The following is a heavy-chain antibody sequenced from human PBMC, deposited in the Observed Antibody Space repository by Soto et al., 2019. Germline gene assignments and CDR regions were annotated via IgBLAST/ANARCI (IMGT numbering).Heavy chain of an antibody. CDR2: INHSGST. CDR3: AIQTRGDTAMVVFDY. J-gene: IGHJ4*02. V-gene: IGHV4-34*01. D-gene: IGHD5-18*01. Sequence: QVQLQQWGAGLLKPSETLSLTCAVYGGSFSGYYWSWIRQPPGKGLEWIGEINHSGSTNYNPSLKSRVTISVDTSKNQFALKLGSVTAADTAVYYCAIQTRGDTAMVVFDYWGQGTLVTVSS. CDR1: GGSFSGYY.